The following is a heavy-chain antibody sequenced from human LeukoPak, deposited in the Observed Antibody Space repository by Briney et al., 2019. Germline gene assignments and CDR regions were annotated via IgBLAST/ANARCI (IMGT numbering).Heavy chain of an antibody. CDR3: ARDGHHLPDY. CDR2: ISYDGSNK. V-gene: IGHV3-30-3*01. D-gene: IGHD1-14*01. J-gene: IGHJ4*02. Sequence: PGRSLRLSCAASGFTFSSYAMHWVRQAPGKGLEWVAVISYDGSNKYYADSVKGRFTISRDNAKNTLYLQMNSLRAEDTAVYYCARDGHHLPDYWGQGTLVTVSS. CDR1: GFTFSSYA.